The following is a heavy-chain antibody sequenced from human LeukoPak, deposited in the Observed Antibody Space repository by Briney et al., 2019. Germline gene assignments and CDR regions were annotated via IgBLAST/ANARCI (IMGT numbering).Heavy chain of an antibody. CDR2: ISYDGSNK. D-gene: IGHD5-24*01. Sequence: GRSLRLSCAASGFTFSSYGMHWVRQAPGKGLEWVAVISYDGSNKYYADSVKGRFTISRDNAKNSLYLQMNSLRAEDTALYYCAKDINTISRDGYNYYYYYGMDVWGQGTTVTVSS. CDR1: GFTFSSYG. V-gene: IGHV3-30*18. CDR3: AKDINTISRDGYNYYYYYGMDV. J-gene: IGHJ6*02.